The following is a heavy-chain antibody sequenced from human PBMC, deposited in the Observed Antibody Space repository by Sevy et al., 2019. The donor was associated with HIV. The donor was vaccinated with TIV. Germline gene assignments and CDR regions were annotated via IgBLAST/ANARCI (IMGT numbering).Heavy chain of an antibody. CDR2: VSFDGGSK. CDR3: VRERARSITFDI. J-gene: IGHJ3*02. CDR1: GFTFNNFP. V-gene: IGHV3-30-3*01. D-gene: IGHD3-16*01. Sequence: GGCLRLSCEASGFTFNNFPIHCVRQAPGKGLEWVAVVSFDGGSKYYADSVKGRFTVSRDNSKNTVYLQLNSLRAEDTAVYYCVRERARSITFDIWGQGTLVTVSS.